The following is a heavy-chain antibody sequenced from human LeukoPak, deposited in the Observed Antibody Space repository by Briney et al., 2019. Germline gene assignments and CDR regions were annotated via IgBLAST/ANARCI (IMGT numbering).Heavy chain of an antibody. D-gene: IGHD2-15*01. V-gene: IGHV3-23*01. J-gene: IGHJ4*02. Sequence: GGSLRLSCAASGFTLSTYAMTWVRQAPGKGLEWVSVISGSGGTTYYADSVKGRFTLSRDNSKNTVFLQMNSLRAEDTAVYYCAKSIGGVVVVAADYWGQGTLVTVSS. CDR3: AKSIGGVVVVAADY. CDR1: GFTLSTYA. CDR2: ISGSGGTT.